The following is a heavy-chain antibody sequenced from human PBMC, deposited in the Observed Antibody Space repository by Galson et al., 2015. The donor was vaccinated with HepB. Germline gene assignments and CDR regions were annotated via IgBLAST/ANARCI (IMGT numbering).Heavy chain of an antibody. V-gene: IGHV3-23*01. J-gene: IGHJ4*02. D-gene: IGHD3-10*01. CDR3: AKLADESYYYGSGSRTYFDY. CDR2: ISGSGGST. Sequence: GKGLEWVSTISGSGGSTYYADSVKGRFTISRDNFKNTLFLQMNSLRAEDTAVYYCAKLADESYYYGSGSRTYFDYWGQGTLGTVSS.